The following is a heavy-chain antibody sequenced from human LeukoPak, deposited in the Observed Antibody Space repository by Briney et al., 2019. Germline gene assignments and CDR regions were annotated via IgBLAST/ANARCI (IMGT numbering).Heavy chain of an antibody. V-gene: IGHV1-69*06. D-gene: IGHD4-23*01. Sequence: ASVKVSCKASGGTFSSYAISWVRQAPGQGLEWMGGIIPIFGTANYAQKFQGRVTITADKSTSTAYMELSSLRSEDTAVYYCARVRGPNDHGGNSVVDAFDIWGQGTMVTVSS. CDR1: GGTFSSYA. J-gene: IGHJ3*02. CDR2: IIPIFGTA. CDR3: ARVRGPNDHGGNSVVDAFDI.